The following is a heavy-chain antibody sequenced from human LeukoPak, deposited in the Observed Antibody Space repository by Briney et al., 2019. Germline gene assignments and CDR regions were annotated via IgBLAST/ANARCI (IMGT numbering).Heavy chain of an antibody. CDR3: ADYSSLDAFEI. CDR1: GGSISRSSHY. V-gene: IGHV4-39*07. J-gene: IGHJ3*02. Sequence: SETLSLTCTVSGGSISRSSHYWGWIRQPPGKGLEWIGNIYYSGNTYYNPSLKSRVTLSVDTSKNQFSLKLTSVTAADTALYFYADYSSLDAFEIWGRGTVVTVSS. D-gene: IGHD2-21*01. CDR2: IYYSGNT.